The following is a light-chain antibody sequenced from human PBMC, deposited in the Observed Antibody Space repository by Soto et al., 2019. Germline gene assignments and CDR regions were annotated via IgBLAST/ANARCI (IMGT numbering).Light chain of an antibody. Sequence: QSVLTQPPSVSGTPGQRVTISCSGSSSNIGSNFVYWYQQVPGTAPKLLIYRNDQRPSGVPDRFSASKSGTSASLAISGLRSEDEADYYCAAWDDSLRVFGGGTKLTVL. V-gene: IGLV1-47*01. J-gene: IGLJ2*01. CDR1: SSNIGSNF. CDR2: RND. CDR3: AAWDDSLRV.